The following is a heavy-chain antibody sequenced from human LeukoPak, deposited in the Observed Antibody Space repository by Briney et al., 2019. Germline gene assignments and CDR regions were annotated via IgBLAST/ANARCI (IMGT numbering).Heavy chain of an antibody. CDR3: ARGQEYCSSSSCSLNYMDV. CDR2: INSDSSHI. J-gene: IGHJ6*03. CDR1: GFTFTTYA. Sequence: GGSLRLSCAASGFTFTTYAMSWVRQAPGKGLEWVSSINSDSSHIYYTDSMKGRFTISRDNAKNSLYLEMNSLRAEDTAVYYCARGQEYCSSSSCSLNYMDVWGTGTTVTVSS. V-gene: IGHV3-21*01. D-gene: IGHD2-2*01.